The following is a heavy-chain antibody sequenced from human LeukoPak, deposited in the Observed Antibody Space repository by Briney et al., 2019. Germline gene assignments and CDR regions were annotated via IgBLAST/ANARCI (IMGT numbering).Heavy chain of an antibody. CDR3: AKDDYKYYYDSSGYYDGHDAFDI. J-gene: IGHJ3*02. V-gene: IGHV3-23*01. Sequence: GGSLRLSCAASGFTFSSYAMSWVRQAPGKGLEWVSAISGSGGSTYYADSVKGRFTISRDNSKNTLYLQMNSLRAEDTAVYYCAKDDYKYYYDSSGYYDGHDAFDIWGQGTMVTVSS. D-gene: IGHD3-22*01. CDR1: GFTFSSYA. CDR2: ISGSGGST.